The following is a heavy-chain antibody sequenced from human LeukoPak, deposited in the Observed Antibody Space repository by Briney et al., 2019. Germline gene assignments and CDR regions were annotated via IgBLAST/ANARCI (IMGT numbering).Heavy chain of an antibody. Sequence: GGSLRLSCAASGFTFSSYSMTWVRKAPGKGLEWVSSISRSSSYIYYADSVKGRFTISRDNAKNSLYLQMNSLRAEDTAVYYCARDVHSSGWYVGSGYFDYWGQGTLVTVSS. V-gene: IGHV3-21*01. CDR3: ARDVHSSGWYVGSGYFDY. J-gene: IGHJ4*02. D-gene: IGHD6-19*01. CDR2: ISRSSSYI. CDR1: GFTFSSYS.